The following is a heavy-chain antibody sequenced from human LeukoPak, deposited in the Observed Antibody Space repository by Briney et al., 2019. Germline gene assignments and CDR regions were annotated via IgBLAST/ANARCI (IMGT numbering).Heavy chain of an antibody. CDR1: GGSISSYY. D-gene: IGHD2-2*01. CDR3: ARGMPRHSYYYYYMDV. CDR2: IYYSGST. Sequence: SETLSLTCTVPGGSISSYYWSWIRQPPGKGLEWIGYIYYSGSTNYNPSLKSRVTISVDTSKNQFSLKLGSVTAADTAVYYCARGMPRHSYYYYYMDVWGKGTTVTVSS. V-gene: IGHV4-59*01. J-gene: IGHJ6*03.